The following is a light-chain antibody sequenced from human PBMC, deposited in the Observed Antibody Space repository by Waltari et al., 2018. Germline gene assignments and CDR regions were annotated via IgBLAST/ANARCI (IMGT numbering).Light chain of an antibody. Sequence: QSALTQAASVSGTVGQKVTLSCPGNSNNIGRYAVGWYQQISHGAPKTVMFGNSLPSGIPDRFSGSKSGTTASLIISGLQAEDEADYYCSTWDYSLSFWVFGGGTKLTVL. CDR1: SNNIGRYA. V-gene: IGLV1-44*01. CDR3: STWDYSLSFWV. J-gene: IGLJ3*02. CDR2: GNS.